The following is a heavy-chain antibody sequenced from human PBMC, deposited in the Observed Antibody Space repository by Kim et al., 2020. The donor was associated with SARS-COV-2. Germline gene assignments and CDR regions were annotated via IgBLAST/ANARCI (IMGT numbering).Heavy chain of an antibody. V-gene: IGHV3-48*04. D-gene: IGHD6-13*01. CDR3: ARDMAAAGPSIYYYYYGMDV. CDR2: ISSSSSTI. Sequence: GGSLRLSCAASGFTFSSYSMNWVRQAPGKGLEWGSYISSSSSTIYYADSVKGRFTISRDNAKNSLYLQMNSLRAEDTAVYYCARDMAAAGPSIYYYYYGMDVWGQGTTVTVSS. J-gene: IGHJ6*02. CDR1: GFTFSSYS.